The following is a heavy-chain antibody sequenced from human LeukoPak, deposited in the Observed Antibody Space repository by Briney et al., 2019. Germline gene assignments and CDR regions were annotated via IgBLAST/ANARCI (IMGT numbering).Heavy chain of an antibody. CDR1: GYTFTSYG. D-gene: IGHD4-17*01. V-gene: IGHV1-18*01. CDR3: ARGSDDYGDYYFDY. J-gene: IGHJ4*02. Sequence: ASVKVSCKASGYTFTSYGISWVRQAPGQGLEWMGWISAYNGNTNYAQKLQGRVTMTTDTSTSTAYMELSSLRSEDTAVYYCARGSDDYGDYYFDYWGQGTLVTVSS. CDR2: ISAYNGNT.